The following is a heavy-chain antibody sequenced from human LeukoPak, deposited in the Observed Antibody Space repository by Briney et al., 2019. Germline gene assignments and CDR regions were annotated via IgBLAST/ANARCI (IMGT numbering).Heavy chain of an antibody. V-gene: IGHV5-51*01. CDR1: GYSFIHYW. Sequence: RGESLKISCQGSGYSFIHYWIAWVRQMPGKGLEWMGIIYPGDSETRYMSSFQGQVTISADKSISTAYLQWSSLKASDTAMYYCARRQYSSSWSIDYWGQGTLVTVSS. D-gene: IGHD6-13*01. J-gene: IGHJ4*02. CDR3: ARRQYSSSWSIDY. CDR2: IYPGDSET.